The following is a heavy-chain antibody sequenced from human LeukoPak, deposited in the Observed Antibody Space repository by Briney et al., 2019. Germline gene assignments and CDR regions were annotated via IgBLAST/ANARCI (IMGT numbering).Heavy chain of an antibody. D-gene: IGHD1-26*01. CDR2: INYSGST. CDR1: GGSISSYY. V-gene: IGHV4-59*01. CDR3: VRGGIVGTTARIPLFDY. Sequence: SETLSLTCTVSGGSISSYYWSWVRQPPGKGLEWIGYINYSGSTNYNPSLKSRVTMSVDTSKNQFSLKLSSVTAADTAVYYCVRGGIVGTTARIPLFDYWGQGTLVTVS. J-gene: IGHJ4*02.